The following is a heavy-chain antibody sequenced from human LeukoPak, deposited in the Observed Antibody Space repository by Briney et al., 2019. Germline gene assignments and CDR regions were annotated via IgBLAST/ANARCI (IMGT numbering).Heavy chain of an antibody. D-gene: IGHD1-26*01. CDR3: ARDRVGATRVFDY. V-gene: IGHV4-61*02. CDR1: GGSISSGSYY. CDR2: IYTSGST. J-gene: IGHJ4*02. Sequence: SQTLSLTCTVSGGSISSGSYYWSWIRQPAGKGLEWIGRIYTSGSTYYNSSLKSRVTISVDTSKNQFSLKLSSVTAADTAVYYCARDRVGATRVFDYWGQGTLVTVSS.